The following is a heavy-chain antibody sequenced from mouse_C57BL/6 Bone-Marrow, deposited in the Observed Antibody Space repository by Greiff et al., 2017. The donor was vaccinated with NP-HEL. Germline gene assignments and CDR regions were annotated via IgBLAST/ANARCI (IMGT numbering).Heavy chain of an antibody. J-gene: IGHJ3*01. D-gene: IGHD2-12*01. CDR1: GYTFTSYW. CDR2: IHPSDSDT. Sequence: QVQLKQPGAELVKPGASVKVSCKASGYTFTSYWMHWVKQRPGQGLEWIGRIHPSDSDTNYNQKFKGKATLTVDKSSSTAYMQLSSLTSENSAVNYCNNNYSYFWFAYWGQGTLVTVSA. CDR3: NNNYSYFWFAY. V-gene: IGHV1-74*01.